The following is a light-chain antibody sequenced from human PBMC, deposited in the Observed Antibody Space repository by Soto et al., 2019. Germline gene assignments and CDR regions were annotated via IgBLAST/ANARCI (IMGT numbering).Light chain of an antibody. V-gene: IGLV1-44*01. CDR3: QSFDKYLSAVV. CDR1: SSNIGSNT. Sequence: QSVLTQPPSASATPGQRVTISCSGSSSNIGSNTVNWYQQLPGTAPKLLIYDNTNRPSGVSVRFSGSKSGTSASLAISGLQAEDEADYYCQSFDKYLSAVVFGGGTKLTVL. CDR2: DNT. J-gene: IGLJ2*01.